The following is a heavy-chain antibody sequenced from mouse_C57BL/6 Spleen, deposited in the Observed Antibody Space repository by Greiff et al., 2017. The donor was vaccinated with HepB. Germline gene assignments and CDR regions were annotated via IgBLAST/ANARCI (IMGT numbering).Heavy chain of an antibody. V-gene: IGHV1-59*01. J-gene: IGHJ2*01. Sequence: QVQLQQPGAELVRPGTSVKLSCKASGYTFTSYWMHWVKQRPGQGLEWIGVIDPSDSYTNYNQKFKGKATLTVDTSSGTAYMQLSSLTSEDSAVYYCTRRAYYGSSSYYLDYWGQGTTLTVSS. CDR3: TRRAYYGSSSYYLDY. CDR1: GYTFTSYW. D-gene: IGHD1-1*01. CDR2: IDPSDSYT.